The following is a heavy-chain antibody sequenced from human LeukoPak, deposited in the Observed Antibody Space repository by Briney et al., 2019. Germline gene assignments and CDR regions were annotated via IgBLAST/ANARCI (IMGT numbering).Heavy chain of an antibody. Sequence: GGSLRLSCEASGFNVNSNQMSWVRQAPGKGLEWVSVMYSGGNTYYVDSVKGRFTISRDNSKNTLSLQMNSLRVEDTGVYYCARDLRETGHQDWGQGILVIVSS. CDR2: MYSGGNT. CDR3: ARDLRETGHQD. D-gene: IGHD3-9*01. CDR1: GFNVNSNQ. V-gene: IGHV3-66*01. J-gene: IGHJ4*02.